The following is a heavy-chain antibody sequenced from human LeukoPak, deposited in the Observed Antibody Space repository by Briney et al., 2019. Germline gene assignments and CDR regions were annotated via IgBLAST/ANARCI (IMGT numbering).Heavy chain of an antibody. CDR2: ISNSGST. V-gene: IGHV4-59*01. J-gene: IGHJ3*02. CDR3: ARDPYSIRRAFDI. Sequence: SETLSLTCTVSSGSISSYYWSWIRQPPGKGLEWIGYISNSGSTNYNPSLKSRVTMSVDTSKNQFSLKLSSVTAADTAVYYRARDPYSIRRAFDIWGQGTMVTVSS. D-gene: IGHD3-3*02. CDR1: SGSISSYY.